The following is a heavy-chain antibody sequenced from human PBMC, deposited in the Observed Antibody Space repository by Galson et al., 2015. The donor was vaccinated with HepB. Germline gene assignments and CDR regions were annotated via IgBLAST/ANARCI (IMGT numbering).Heavy chain of an antibody. CDR2: IFPGASDS. J-gene: IGHJ3*01. CDR1: GFDCPPHW. D-gene: IGHD3-22*01. CDR3: ATPHPTVVSPADTLDV. V-gene: IGHV5-51*01. Sequence: QSGAAVKKPGDSLTISCKTSGFDCPPHWIAWVRQRPGKGLEWMGTIFPGASDSIYTPSFEGQDTMSVDKSISTAYLHWGILKASDTAFYYCATPHPTVVSPADTLDVRGQGTMVIVSS.